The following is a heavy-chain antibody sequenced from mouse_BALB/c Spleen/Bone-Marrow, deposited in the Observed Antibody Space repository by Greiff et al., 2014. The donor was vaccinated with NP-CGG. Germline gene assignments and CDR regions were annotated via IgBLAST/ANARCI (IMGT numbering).Heavy chain of an antibody. CDR1: GFNIKDTY. V-gene: IGHV14-3*02. D-gene: IGHD2-14*01. CDR2: IDPANGNT. CDR3: AAYYRYLAWFAY. Sequence: VQLQQSXAELVKPGASVKLSCTASGFNIKDTYMHWVKQRPEQGLEWIGRIDPANGNTKYDPKFQGKATITADTSSNTAYLQLSSLTSEDTAVYYCAAYYRYLAWFAYWGQGTLVTVSA. J-gene: IGHJ3*01.